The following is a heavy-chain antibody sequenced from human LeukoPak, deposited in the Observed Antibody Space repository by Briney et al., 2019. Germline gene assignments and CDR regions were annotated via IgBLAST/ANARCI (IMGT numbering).Heavy chain of an antibody. J-gene: IGHJ3*02. CDR1: GGSISSGGYS. CDR2: IYHSGST. CDR3: ARAPGWSLGFDI. Sequence: PSETLSLTCAVSGGSISSGGYSWSWIRQPPGKGLEWIGYIYHSGSTYYNPSLKSRVTISVDRSKNQFSLKLSSVTAADTAVYYCARAPGWSLGFDIWGQGTMVTVSS. V-gene: IGHV4-30-2*01. D-gene: IGHD2-8*01.